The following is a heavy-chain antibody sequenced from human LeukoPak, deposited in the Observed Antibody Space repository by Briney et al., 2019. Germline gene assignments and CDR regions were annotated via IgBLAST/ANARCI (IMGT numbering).Heavy chain of an antibody. D-gene: IGHD6-6*01. CDR2: INPNSGGT. V-gene: IGHV1-2*02. CDR1: GYTFTGYY. J-gene: IGHJ4*02. Sequence: GASVKVSCKASGYTFTGYYMHWVRQAPGQGLEWMGWINPNSGGTNYAQKFQGRVTMTRDTSISTAYMELSRLRSDDTAVYYCARSEYSSSDSYYFDYWGQGTLVTVSS. CDR3: ARSEYSSSDSYYFDY.